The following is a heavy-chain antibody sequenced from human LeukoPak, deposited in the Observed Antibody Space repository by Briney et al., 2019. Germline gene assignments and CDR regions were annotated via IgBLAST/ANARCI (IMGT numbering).Heavy chain of an antibody. D-gene: IGHD3-3*01. J-gene: IGHJ4*02. V-gene: IGHV3-74*01. CDR2: IKTDGSST. CDR3: ARTYYDFWSGYYSHEGNPFDY. CDR1: GFTFSNYW. Sequence: GGSLRLSCAASGFTFSNYWMHWVRQVPGKGLMWVSRIKTDGSSTSYADSVKGRFTISRDNAKNTLYLQMNSLRVEDTAVYYCARTYYDFWSGYYSHEGNPFDYWGQGTLVTVSS.